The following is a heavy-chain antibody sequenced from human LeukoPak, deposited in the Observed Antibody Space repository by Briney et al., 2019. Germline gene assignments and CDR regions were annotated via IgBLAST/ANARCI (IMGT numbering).Heavy chain of an antibody. V-gene: IGHV4-61*01. Sequence: SETLSLTCTVSGYSISSGYYWSWIRQPPGKGLEWIGYIYYSGSTNYNPSLKSRVTISVDTSKNQFSLKLSSVTAADTAVYYCARSRELLDYWGQGTLVTVSS. D-gene: IGHD1-26*01. CDR3: ARSRELLDY. CDR1: GYSISSGYY. J-gene: IGHJ4*02. CDR2: IYYSGST.